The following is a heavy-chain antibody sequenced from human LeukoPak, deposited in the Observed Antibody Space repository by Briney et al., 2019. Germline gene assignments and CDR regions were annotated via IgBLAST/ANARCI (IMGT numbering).Heavy chain of an antibody. Sequence: SVKLSCKASGGTFSSYTISWVRQAPGQGLEWRGRIIPILCIANYAQKFQGRVTITADKSTSTAYMELSSLRSEDTAVYYCAGEPDFVQRSTDLWYFDYWGQGTPVTVSS. CDR2: IIPILCIA. CDR1: GGTFSSYT. D-gene: IGHD1-1*01. CDR3: AGEPDFVQRSTDLWYFDY. J-gene: IGHJ4*02. V-gene: IGHV1-69*04.